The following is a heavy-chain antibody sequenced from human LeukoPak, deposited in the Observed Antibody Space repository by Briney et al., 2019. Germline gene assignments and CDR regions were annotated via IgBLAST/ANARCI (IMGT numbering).Heavy chain of an antibody. D-gene: IGHD3-10*01. CDR2: ISGSGNKT. CDR1: GFTFSHFA. CDR3: AKLRRVGIAPFDD. J-gene: IGHJ4*02. Sequence: GGSLRLSCGVSGFTFSHFAMSWVRQAPGKGLQWVSTISGSGNKTYDADFVKGRFTISRDNSKNTLYLQMTGLRAEDTAVYYCAKLRRVGIAPFDDWGQGILVTVSS. V-gene: IGHV3-23*01.